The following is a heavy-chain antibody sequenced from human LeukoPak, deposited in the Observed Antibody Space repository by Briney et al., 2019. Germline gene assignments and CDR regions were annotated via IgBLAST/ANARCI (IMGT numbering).Heavy chain of an antibody. V-gene: IGHV4-34*01. Sequence: SETLSLTCAVYGGSFSGYYWSWIRQPPGKGLEWIGEINHSGSTNYNPSLKSRVTISVDTSKNQFSLKLSSVTAADTAVYYCARHSTYYYGSGSYYEDWFDPWGQGTLVTVSS. CDR2: INHSGST. CDR3: ARHSTYYYGSGSYYEDWFDP. D-gene: IGHD3-10*01. J-gene: IGHJ5*02. CDR1: GGSFSGYY.